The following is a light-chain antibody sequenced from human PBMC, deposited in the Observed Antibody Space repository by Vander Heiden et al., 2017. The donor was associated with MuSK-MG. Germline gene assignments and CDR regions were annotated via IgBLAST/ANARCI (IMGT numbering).Light chain of an antibody. J-gene: IGLJ2*01. CDR1: SSDVGSYNL. CDR2: EVS. V-gene: IGLV2-23*02. Sequence: QSALTQPASVSGSPGRSITISCTGTSSDVGSYNLVSWYQQHPGKAPKLMSYEVSKRPSGVSNRFSGSKYGKTASLTIAGLQAEEEADYYCCSYAGSSTAVVFGGGTKLTVL. CDR3: CSYAGSSTAVV.